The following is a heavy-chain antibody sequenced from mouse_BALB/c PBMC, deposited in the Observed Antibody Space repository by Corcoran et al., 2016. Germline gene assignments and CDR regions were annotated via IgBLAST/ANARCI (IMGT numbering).Heavy chain of an antibody. J-gene: IGHJ1*01. CDR1: GFNIKDTY. CDR2: IDPANGNT. Sequence: EVQLQQSGAELVKPGASVKLSCTASGFNIKDTYMHWVKQRPEPGLEWIGRIDPANGNTKYDPKFQGKATITADTSSNTAYLQLSSLTSEDTAVYYCSRWDWYFDVWGAGTPVTVSS. CDR3: SRWDWYFDV. V-gene: IGHV14-3*02.